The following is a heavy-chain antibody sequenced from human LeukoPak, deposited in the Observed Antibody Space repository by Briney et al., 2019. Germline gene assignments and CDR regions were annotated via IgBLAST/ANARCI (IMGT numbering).Heavy chain of an antibody. J-gene: IGHJ4*02. CDR2: ISRSGSNT. V-gene: IGHV3-23*01. CDR1: GFTLSNYA. CDR3: AKASSHYYGSGSYYNVDY. D-gene: IGHD3-10*01. Sequence: PGGSLRLSCAASGFTLSNYAMTWVRQAPGKGLEWVSAISRSGSNTYYADSVKGRFTISRDNSKNTLYLQMNSLRAEDTAVYYCAKASSHYYGSGSYYNVDYWGQGTLVTVSS.